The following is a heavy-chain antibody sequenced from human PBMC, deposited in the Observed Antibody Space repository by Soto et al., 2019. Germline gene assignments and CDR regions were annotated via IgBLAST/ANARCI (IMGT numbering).Heavy chain of an antibody. D-gene: IGHD1-1*01. CDR1: GYIFTTYY. Sequence: XSVKVSCEASGYIFTTYYMHWVRQAPGQGLEWMGMINPSGGSTSYAQKFQGRVTMTRDTSTSTVYMELSSLRSEDTAVYYCARNDKSGLDYWGQGTLVTVSS. J-gene: IGHJ4*02. CDR3: ARNDKSGLDY. V-gene: IGHV1-46*01. CDR2: INPSGGST.